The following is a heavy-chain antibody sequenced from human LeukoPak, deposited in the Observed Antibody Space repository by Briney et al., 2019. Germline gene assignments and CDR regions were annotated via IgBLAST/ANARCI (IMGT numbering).Heavy chain of an antibody. CDR1: GYTFTSYG. CDR3: ARGASGSSGWYYYYYMDV. D-gene: IGHD6-19*01. Sequence: ASVKVSCKASGYTFTSYGISWVRQAPGQGLEWMGWISAYNGNTNYAQKLQGRVTMTTDTSTSTAYMELRSLRSDDTAVYYCARGASGSSGWYYYYYMDVWDKGTTVTVSS. CDR2: ISAYNGNT. V-gene: IGHV1-18*01. J-gene: IGHJ6*03.